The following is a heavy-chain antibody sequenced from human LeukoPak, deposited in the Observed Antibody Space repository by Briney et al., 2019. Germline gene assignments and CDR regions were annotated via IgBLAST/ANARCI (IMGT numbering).Heavy chain of an antibody. Sequence: SVKVSCKASGGTFSSYAISWVRQAPGQGLEWMGRIIPILGIANYAQKFQGGVTITADKSTSTAYMELSSLRSEDTAVYYCARDQYGSGSYHWFDPWGQGTLVTVSS. CDR2: IIPILGIA. J-gene: IGHJ5*02. CDR3: ARDQYGSGSYHWFDP. CDR1: GGTFSSYA. V-gene: IGHV1-69*04. D-gene: IGHD3-10*01.